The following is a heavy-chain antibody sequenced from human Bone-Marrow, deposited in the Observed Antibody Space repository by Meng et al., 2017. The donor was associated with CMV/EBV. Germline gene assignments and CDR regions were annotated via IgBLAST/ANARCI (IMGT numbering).Heavy chain of an antibody. J-gene: IGHJ6*02. CDR1: GFTFSSYS. CDR2: ISSSSSYI. CDR3: ARASVLMVIYYYGRDV. Sequence: GESLKISCAASGFTFSSYSMNWVRQAPGKGLEWVSSISSSSSYIYYADSVKGRFTISRDNAKNSLYLQMNSLRAEDTAVYYCARASVLMVIYYYGRDVWGQGTTVTVSS. D-gene: IGHD2-8*01. V-gene: IGHV3-21*01.